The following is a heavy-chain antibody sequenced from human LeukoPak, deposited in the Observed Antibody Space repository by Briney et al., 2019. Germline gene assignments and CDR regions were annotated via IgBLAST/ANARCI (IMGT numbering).Heavy chain of an antibody. CDR1: GFTFSSYG. Sequence: GGSLRLSCAASGFTFSSYGMHWVRQAPGKGLEWVAVISYDGSNKYYADSVKGRFTISRDNSKNTLYLQMNSLRAEDTAVYYCAKNLDGGGNPAFDPWGQGTLVTVSS. J-gene: IGHJ5*02. V-gene: IGHV3-30*18. CDR2: ISYDGSNK. CDR3: AKNLDGGGNPAFDP. D-gene: IGHD4-23*01.